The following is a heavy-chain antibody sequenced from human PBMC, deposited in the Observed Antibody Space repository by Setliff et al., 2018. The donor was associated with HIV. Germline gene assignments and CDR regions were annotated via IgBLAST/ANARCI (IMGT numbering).Heavy chain of an antibody. CDR1: GGSFSGYY. CDR3: AQLTPRTHYFYGMDV. Sequence: SETLSLTCAVYGGSFSGYYWNWIRQPAGKGLEWIGRIYTSGSTNYNPSLKSRVTISVDTSKNQFSLKLSSVTAADTAVYYCAQLTPRTHYFYGMDVWGQGTTVTVSS. J-gene: IGHJ6*02. CDR2: IYTSGST. V-gene: IGHV4-59*10.